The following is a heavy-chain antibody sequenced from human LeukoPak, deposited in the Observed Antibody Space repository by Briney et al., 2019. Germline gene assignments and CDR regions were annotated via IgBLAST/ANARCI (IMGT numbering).Heavy chain of an antibody. Sequence: PSETLSLXCAVYGGSSSGYYWSWIRQPPGKGLEWIGEINHSGSTNYNPSLRSRVTISVDTSKNQFSLKLSSVTAADTAVYYCARVGRGYYGSGKNAFDIWGQGTMVTVSS. CDR1: GGSSSGYY. CDR2: INHSGST. J-gene: IGHJ3*02. CDR3: ARVGRGYYGSGKNAFDI. V-gene: IGHV4-34*01. D-gene: IGHD3-10*01.